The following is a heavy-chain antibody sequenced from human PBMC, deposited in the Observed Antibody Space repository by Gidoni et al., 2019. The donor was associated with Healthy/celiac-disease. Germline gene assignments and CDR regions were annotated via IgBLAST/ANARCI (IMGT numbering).Heavy chain of an antibody. J-gene: IGHJ4*02. V-gene: IGHV3-9*01. D-gene: IGHD1-26*01. CDR3: ATEEHK. Sequence: EVQLVESGGGLVQPGRSLRLSCAASGFTFDDYAMHWVRQAPGKGLEWVSGISWNSGSIGYADSVKGRFTISRDNAKNSLYLQMNSLRAEDTALYYCATEEHKWGQGTLVTVSS. CDR1: GFTFDDYA. CDR2: ISWNSGSI.